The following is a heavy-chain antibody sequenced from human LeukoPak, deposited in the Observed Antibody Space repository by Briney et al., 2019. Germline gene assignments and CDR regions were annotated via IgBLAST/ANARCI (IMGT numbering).Heavy chain of an antibody. CDR3: ARADSGSYSALDY. CDR2: INHSGST. D-gene: IGHD1-26*01. Sequence: ESSETLSLTCAVYGGSFSGYYWSWIPQPPGKGLEWIGEINHSGSTNYNPSLKSRVTISVDTSKNQFSLKLSSVTAADTAVYYCARADSGSYSALDYWGQGTLVTVSS. J-gene: IGHJ4*02. V-gene: IGHV4-34*01. CDR1: GGSFSGYY.